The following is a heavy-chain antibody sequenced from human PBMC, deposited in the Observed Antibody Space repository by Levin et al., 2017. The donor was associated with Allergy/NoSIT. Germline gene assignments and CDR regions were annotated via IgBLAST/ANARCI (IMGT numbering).Heavy chain of an antibody. CDR2: IYYSGST. Sequence: PSETLSLTCTVSGGSVSSGSYYWSWIRQPPGKGLEWIGYIYYSGSTNYNPSLKSRVTISVDTSKNQFSLKLSSVTAADTAVYYCARDTERTTFDYWGQGTLVTVSS. CDR3: ARDTERTTFDY. V-gene: IGHV4-61*01. J-gene: IGHJ4*02. D-gene: IGHD1-1*01. CDR1: GGSVSSGSYY.